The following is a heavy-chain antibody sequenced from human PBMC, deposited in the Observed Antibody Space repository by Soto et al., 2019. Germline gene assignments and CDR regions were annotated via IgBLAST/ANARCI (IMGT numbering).Heavy chain of an antibody. D-gene: IGHD6-13*01. J-gene: IGHJ6*02. CDR3: AREEGHFGSYPGIAAAGKGAYYYYYGMDV. V-gene: IGHV1-46*01. Sequence: ASVKVSCKASGYTFTSYYMHWVRQAPGQGLEWMGIINPSGGSTSYAQKFQGRVTMTRDTSTSTVYMELSSLRSEDTAVYYCAREEGHFGSYPGIAAAGKGAYYYYYGMDVWGQGTTVTVSS. CDR1: GYTFTSYY. CDR2: INPSGGST.